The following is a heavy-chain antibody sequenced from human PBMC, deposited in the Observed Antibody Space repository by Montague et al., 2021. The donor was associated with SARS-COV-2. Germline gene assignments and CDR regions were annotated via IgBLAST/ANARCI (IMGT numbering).Heavy chain of an antibody. CDR2: ISSSSSYI. CDR1: GFTFSSYS. D-gene: IGHD3-10*01. V-gene: IGHV3-21*01. CDR3: ARDTGLLWFGKDAFDI. J-gene: IGHJ3*02. Sequence: SLRLSCAASGFTFSSYSMNWVRQAPGKGLEWVSSISSSSSYIYYADSVKGRFTISRDNAKNSLYLQMNSLRAEDTGVYYCARDTGLLWFGKDAFDIWGQGTMVTVSS.